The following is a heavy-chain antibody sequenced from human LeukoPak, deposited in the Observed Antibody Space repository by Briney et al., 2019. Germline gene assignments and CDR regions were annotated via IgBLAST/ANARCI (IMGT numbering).Heavy chain of an antibody. CDR1: GFTFSSYS. CDR2: IKQDGSEK. V-gene: IGHV3-7*01. Sequence: PGGSLRLSCSASGFTFSSYSMNWVRQAPGKGLEWVANIKQDGSEKYYVESVKGRFTISRDNAKNSLYLQMNSLRAEDTAVYYCARDLGRYDYYDSSGYQYWGQGTLVTVSS. CDR3: ARDLGRYDYYDSSGYQY. D-gene: IGHD3-22*01. J-gene: IGHJ4*02.